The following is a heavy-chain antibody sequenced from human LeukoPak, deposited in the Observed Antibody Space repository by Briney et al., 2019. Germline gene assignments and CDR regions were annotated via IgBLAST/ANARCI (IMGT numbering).Heavy chain of an antibody. Sequence: GASVKVSCKASGGTFNNFAISWVRQAPGQGLEWMGWISAYNGNTNYAQKLQGRVTMTTDTSTSTAYMELRSLRSDDTAVYYCARVRITIFGVAKEFDPWGQGTLVTVSS. CDR3: ARVRITIFGVAKEFDP. CDR2: ISAYNGNT. V-gene: IGHV1-18*01. J-gene: IGHJ5*02. CDR1: GGTFNNFA. D-gene: IGHD3-3*01.